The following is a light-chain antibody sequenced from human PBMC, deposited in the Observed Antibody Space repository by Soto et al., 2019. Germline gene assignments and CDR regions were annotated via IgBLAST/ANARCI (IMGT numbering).Light chain of an antibody. CDR3: QKYNSAPCT. CDR1: QGITND. J-gene: IGKJ3*01. Sequence: DIQMTQSPSSLSAFVGDRVTITCRASQGITNDLAWYQQKPGKVPKLLIYAASTLQSGVPSRFSGSGSGTDFTLTISSLQSEDVATYYCQKYNSAPCTFGPGTKVDIK. V-gene: IGKV1-27*01. CDR2: AAS.